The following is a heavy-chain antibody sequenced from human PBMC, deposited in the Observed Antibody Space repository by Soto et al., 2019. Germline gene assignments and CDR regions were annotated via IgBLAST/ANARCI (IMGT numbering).Heavy chain of an antibody. J-gene: IGHJ4*02. D-gene: IGHD3-22*01. Sequence: EVQLVESGGGLVQPGGSLRLSCAASGFTFSDHYMDWVRQAPGKGLEWVGRTRNKANSYTTEYAASGKCRFTISKDDSKNSLYQQMNSRKTEDTAVYCCARELYESRGLDYWGQGTLVTVSS. CDR2: TRNKANSYTT. V-gene: IGHV3-72*01. CDR3: ARELYESRGLDY. CDR1: GFTFSDHY.